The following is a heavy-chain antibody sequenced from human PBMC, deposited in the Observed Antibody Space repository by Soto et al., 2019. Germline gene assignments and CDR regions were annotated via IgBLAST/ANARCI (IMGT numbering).Heavy chain of an antibody. V-gene: IGHV1-46*01. CDR1: GYSFTSYY. Sequence: ASVKVSCKASGYSFTSYYVHWVRQAPGQGLEWIGIINPSGGSTTYPQKFQHRVTMTRDTSTSTVYMDLSSLRSEDTAVYYCARGSGRYEGPFDYWGQGTLVTVS. D-gene: IGHD6-19*01. J-gene: IGHJ4*02. CDR2: INPSGGST. CDR3: ARGSGRYEGPFDY.